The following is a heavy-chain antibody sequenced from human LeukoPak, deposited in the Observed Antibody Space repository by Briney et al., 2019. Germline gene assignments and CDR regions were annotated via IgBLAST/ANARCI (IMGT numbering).Heavy chain of an antibody. V-gene: IGHV4-39*07. CDR2: IYYSGST. J-gene: IGHJ4*02. CDR3: AGIHSGYPPYFDY. Sequence: SETLSLTCTVSGGSISSSSYYWGWIRQPPGKGLEWIGSIYYSGSTYYNPSLKSRVTISVDTSKNQFSLKLSSVTAADTAVYYCAGIHSGYPPYFDYWGQGTLVTVSS. D-gene: IGHD5-12*01. CDR1: GGSISSSSYY.